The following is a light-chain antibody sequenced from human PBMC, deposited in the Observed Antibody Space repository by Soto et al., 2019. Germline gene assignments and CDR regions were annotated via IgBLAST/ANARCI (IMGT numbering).Light chain of an antibody. CDR1: SNDVGAFDY. V-gene: IGLV2-14*01. J-gene: IGLJ2*01. CDR3: SSYTTNNAHV. Sequence: QSVLTQPASVSASPGQSISISCTGTSNDVGAFDYVSWYQQHPGKAPKLIIFEVFNRPSGVSTRCSGSKSGSTASLTISGLQAEDEADYFCSSYTTNNAHVFGGGTKLTVL. CDR2: EVF.